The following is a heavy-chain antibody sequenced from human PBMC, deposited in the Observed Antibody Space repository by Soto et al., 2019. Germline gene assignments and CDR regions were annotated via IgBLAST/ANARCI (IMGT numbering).Heavy chain of an antibody. V-gene: IGHV3-23*01. D-gene: IGHD6-6*01. Sequence: GGSLRLSCAASGFTFSSYAMNWVRQAPGKGLEWVSVISGSGGSTYYADSVKGRFTISRDNSKNTLYLQMNSLRAEDTAVYYCAKDSIAVRGGVDYWGQRTLVTVSS. CDR3: AKDSIAVRGGVDY. CDR1: GFTFSSYA. CDR2: ISGSGGST. J-gene: IGHJ4*02.